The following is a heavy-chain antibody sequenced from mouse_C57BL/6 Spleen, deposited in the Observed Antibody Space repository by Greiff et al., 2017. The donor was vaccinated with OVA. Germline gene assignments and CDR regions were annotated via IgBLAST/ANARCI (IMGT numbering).Heavy chain of an antibody. J-gene: IGHJ1*03. V-gene: IGHV1-81*01. CDR2: IYPRSGNT. CDR3: AGEGGYDLDWYFDV. Sequence: VKLMESGAELARPGASVKLSCKASGYTFTSYGISWVKQRPGQGLEWIGEIYPRSGNTYYNEKFKGKATLTADKSSSTAYMELRSLTSEDSAVYFCAGEGGYDLDWYFDVWGTGTTVTVSS. D-gene: IGHD2-2*01. CDR1: GYTFTSYG.